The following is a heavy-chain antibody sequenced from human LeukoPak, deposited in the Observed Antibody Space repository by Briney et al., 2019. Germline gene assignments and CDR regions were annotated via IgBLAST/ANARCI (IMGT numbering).Heavy chain of an antibody. CDR2: IWSDGSIQ. CDR3: ARDGNWSDPTGAFDI. Sequence: PGRSLRLSCTASGFTFSHYGMFWVRQAPDKGLEWVAVIWSDGSIQYYADSVKGRFTISRDNAKNSLYLQMNSLRAEDTAVYYCARDGNWSDPTGAFDIWGQGTMVTVTS. V-gene: IGHV3-33*01. D-gene: IGHD1-1*01. CDR1: GFTFSHYG. J-gene: IGHJ3*02.